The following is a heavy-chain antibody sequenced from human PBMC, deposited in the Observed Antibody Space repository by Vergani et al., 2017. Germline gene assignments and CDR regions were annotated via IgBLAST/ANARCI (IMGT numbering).Heavy chain of an antibody. CDR3: AKGGSGWYGSQIDY. CDR1: GFTFSSYA. CDR2: ITGSGSNT. D-gene: IGHD6-19*01. Sequence: EVRLLESGGKLVQPGGSLRLSCAASGFTFSSYAMSWVRQAPGKGLEWVSAITGSGSNTYYADSVKGRFTISRDNSKNTLYLQMNSLRAEDTAVYYCAKGGSGWYGSQIDYWGQGTLVTASS. V-gene: IGHV3-23*01. J-gene: IGHJ4*02.